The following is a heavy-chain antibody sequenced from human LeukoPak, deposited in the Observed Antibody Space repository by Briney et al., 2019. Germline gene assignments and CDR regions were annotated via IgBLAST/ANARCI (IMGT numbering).Heavy chain of an antibody. CDR3: ARGPIVVVIQVFDY. CDR1: GFTFSNYG. V-gene: IGHV3-30*02. J-gene: IGHJ4*02. CDR2: IRYDGSNK. Sequence: GGSLRLSCAASGFTFSNYGMHWVRQAPGKGLEWVAFIRYDGSNKHYAGSVKGRFTISRDNSKNTLYLQMNSLRAEDTAVYYCARGPIVVVIQVFDYWGQGTLVTVSS. D-gene: IGHD2-21*01.